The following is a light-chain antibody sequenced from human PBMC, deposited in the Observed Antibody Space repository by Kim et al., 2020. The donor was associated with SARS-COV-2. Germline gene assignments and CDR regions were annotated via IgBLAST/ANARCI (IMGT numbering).Light chain of an antibody. Sequence: GQSVTTSCTGTSSDVGSYNYVSWYQQHPGKAPKLMIYEVSERPSGVPDRFSGSKSGNTASLTVSGLQAEDEADYYCSSYAGSNNLVFGGGTQLTVL. CDR3: SSYAGSNNLV. J-gene: IGLJ2*01. CDR2: EVS. CDR1: SSDVGSYNY. V-gene: IGLV2-8*01.